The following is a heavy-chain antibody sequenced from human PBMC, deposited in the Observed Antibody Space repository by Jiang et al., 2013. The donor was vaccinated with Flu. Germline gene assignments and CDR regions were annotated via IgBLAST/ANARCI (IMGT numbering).Heavy chain of an antibody. CDR3: ARSKRLAPFDY. D-gene: IGHD1-1*01. CDR2: IYYSGST. V-gene: IGHV4-59*01. Sequence: GKGLEWIGYIYYSGSTNXNPSLKSRVTISVDTSKNQFSLKLSSVTAADTAVYYCARSKRLAPFDYWGQGTLVTVSS. J-gene: IGHJ4*02.